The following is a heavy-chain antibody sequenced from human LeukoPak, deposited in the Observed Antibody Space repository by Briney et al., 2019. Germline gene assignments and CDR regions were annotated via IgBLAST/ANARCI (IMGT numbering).Heavy chain of an antibody. CDR3: ARVLGPQWRERVPTSKVGSNWFDP. CDR1: GFTFSGSA. Sequence: AGGSLRLSCAASGFTFSGSAMHWVRQASGKGLEWVGRVRSKANNYATTYAESLKGRFTISRDDSMNTAYLQMNSLRAEDTAVYYCARVLGPQWRERVPTSKVGSNWFDPWGQGTLVTVSS. V-gene: IGHV3-73*01. D-gene: IGHD6-19*01. CDR2: VRSKANNYAT. J-gene: IGHJ5*02.